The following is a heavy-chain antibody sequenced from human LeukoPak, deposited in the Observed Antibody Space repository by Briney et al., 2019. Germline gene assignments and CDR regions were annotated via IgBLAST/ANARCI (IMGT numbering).Heavy chain of an antibody. J-gene: IGHJ6*02. D-gene: IGHD6-13*01. CDR3: ARDMTAAARAYYYYGMDV. Sequence: ASVKVSCKASGYTFTSYAMHWVRQAPGQRLEWMGWINAGNGNTKYSQKFQGRVTITRDTSASTAYMELGSLRSEDTAVYYCARDMTAAARAYYYYGMDVWGQGTTVTVSS. CDR1: GYTFTSYA. V-gene: IGHV1-3*01. CDR2: INAGNGNT.